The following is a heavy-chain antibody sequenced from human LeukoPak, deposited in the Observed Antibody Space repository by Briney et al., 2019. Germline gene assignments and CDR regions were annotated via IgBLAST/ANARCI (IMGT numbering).Heavy chain of an antibody. CDR3: ARGGTQPGVPPIVVVPAALWGGVYHWFDP. V-gene: IGHV4-30-2*01. CDR1: GGSISSGGYY. D-gene: IGHD2-2*01. J-gene: IGHJ5*02. Sequence: SETLSLTCTVSGGSISSGGYYWSWIRQPPGKGLEWIGYIYHSGSTYYNPSLKSRVTISVDRSKNQFSLKLSSVTAADTAVYYCARGGTQPGVPPIVVVPAALWGGVYHWFDPWGHGTLVTVYS. CDR2: IYHSGST.